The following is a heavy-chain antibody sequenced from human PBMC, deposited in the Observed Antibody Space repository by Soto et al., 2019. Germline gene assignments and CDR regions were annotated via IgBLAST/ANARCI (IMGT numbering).Heavy chain of an antibody. CDR3: ASVATRYYFDS. CDR2: IYNDDST. J-gene: IGHJ4*02. CDR1: GFGVLSNY. D-gene: IGHD2-21*01. V-gene: IGHV3-66*01. Sequence: EMQLVESGGGLVQRGGSLRLSCAASGFGVLSNYMAWVRQAPGEGLEWVSVIYNDDSTYYADSVKGRFTISRDKSRTTLYLEINSLRFEDTAMYFCASVATRYYFDSWGKGALVTVSS.